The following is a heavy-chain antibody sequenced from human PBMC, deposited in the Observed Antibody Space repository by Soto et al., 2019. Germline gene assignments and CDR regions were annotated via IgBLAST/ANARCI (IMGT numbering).Heavy chain of an antibody. CDR3: ARVVVATDFWWFDP. CDR1: GYTFASYD. CDR2: IIPNFGTA. V-gene: IGHV1-69*13. Sequence: GASVKVSCKASGYTFASYDSNWVRQATGQGLEWMGGIIPNFGTANYAQKFQGRVTITADESTSTAYMELSSLRSEDTAVYYCARVVVATDFWWFDPWGPGTLVTVS. J-gene: IGHJ5*02. D-gene: IGHD2-21*02.